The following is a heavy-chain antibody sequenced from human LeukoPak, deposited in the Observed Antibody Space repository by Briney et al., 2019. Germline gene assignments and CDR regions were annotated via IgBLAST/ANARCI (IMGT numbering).Heavy chain of an antibody. V-gene: IGHV4-31*11. CDR2: IYYSGST. CDR3: ASSRNVDQFDI. CDR1: GVSISSGTNY. J-gene: IGHJ3*02. D-gene: IGHD3/OR15-3a*01. Sequence: PSETLSLTCAVSGVSISSGTNYWGWIRHRPGKGLEWIGSIYYSGSTYYNPSLKSRLTISIDTSKNQFSLKLNSVTAADTAVYFCASSRNVDQFDIWGQGTMVTVSS.